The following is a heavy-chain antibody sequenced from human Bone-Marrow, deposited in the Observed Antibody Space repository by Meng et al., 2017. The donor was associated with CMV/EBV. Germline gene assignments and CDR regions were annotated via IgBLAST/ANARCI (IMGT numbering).Heavy chain of an antibody. CDR1: GFTFSSYS. CDR3: ASKGRRNYYYYGMDV. Sequence: GESLKISCAASGFTFSSYSMNWVRQAPGKGLEWVSSISSSGSTIYYADSVKGRFTISRDNAKNSLYLQMNSLRAEDTAVYYCASKGRRNYYYYGMDVWGQGTTVTVSS. J-gene: IGHJ6*02. CDR2: ISSSGSTI. V-gene: IGHV3-48*04. D-gene: IGHD1-14*01.